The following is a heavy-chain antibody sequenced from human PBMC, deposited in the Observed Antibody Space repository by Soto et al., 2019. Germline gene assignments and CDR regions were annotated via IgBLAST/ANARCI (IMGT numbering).Heavy chain of an antibody. CDR3: AKSLGGGGRGLYYYYYGMDV. CDR2: ISWNSGSI. J-gene: IGHJ6*02. Sequence: SLRLSCAASGFTFDYYAMHWVRQSPGKGLEWVSGISWNSGSIGYADSVKGRFTISRDNAKNSLYLQMNSLRAEDTALYYCAKSLGGGGRGLYYYYYGMDVWGQGTTVTVSS. CDR1: GFTFDYYA. V-gene: IGHV3-9*01. D-gene: IGHD3-16*02.